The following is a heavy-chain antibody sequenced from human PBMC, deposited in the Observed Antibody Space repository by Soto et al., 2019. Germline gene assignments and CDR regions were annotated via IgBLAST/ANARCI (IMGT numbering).Heavy chain of an antibody. CDR1: GFAFSNYS. J-gene: IGHJ6*02. V-gene: IGHV3-30-3*01. CDR3: ARDRVPSVYFYYGMDV. Sequence: QVQLVESGGGVVRPGRSLRLSCAASGFAFSNYSMHWVRQAPGKGLEWVAIMAFDGSNKYTADSVKGRFTISTDNSKNILYLQMSSLRPEDTAVYFCARDRVPSVYFYYGMDVWGQGTTVIVSS. CDR2: MAFDGSNK.